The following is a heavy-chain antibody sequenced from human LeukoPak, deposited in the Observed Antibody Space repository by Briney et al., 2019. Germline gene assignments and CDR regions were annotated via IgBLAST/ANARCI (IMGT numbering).Heavy chain of an antibody. J-gene: IGHJ6*02. CDR2: IYTGGST. V-gene: IGHV3-53*01. D-gene: IGHD6-19*01. CDR3: ARVYSSTFPRMDA. CDR1: GFTVSSNY. Sequence: GGSLRLSCAASGFTVSSNYMTWVRQAPGKGLEWVSFIYTGGSTYYADSVKGRFTISRDNAKNSLYLQMNSLRDEDTAVYYCARVYSSTFPRMDAWGQGTTVTVSS.